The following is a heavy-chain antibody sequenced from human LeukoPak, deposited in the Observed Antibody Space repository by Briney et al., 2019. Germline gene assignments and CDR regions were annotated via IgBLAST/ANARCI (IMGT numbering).Heavy chain of an antibody. Sequence: SSVKVSCKASGGTVSSYAISWGRQAPGQGLEWMGGIIPILGTANYAKKFPGRVATTAAESTRTACMERRSTSSERTAVYFCARGKIERYSVYYPIDYWGQGTLVTVSS. J-gene: IGHJ4*02. CDR3: ARGKIERYSVYYPIDY. CDR1: GGTVSSYA. CDR2: IIPILGTA. D-gene: IGHD5/OR15-5a*01. V-gene: IGHV1-69*13.